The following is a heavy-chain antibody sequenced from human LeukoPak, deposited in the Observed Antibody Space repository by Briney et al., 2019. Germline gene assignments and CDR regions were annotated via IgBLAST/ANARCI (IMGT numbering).Heavy chain of an antibody. D-gene: IGHD2-2*01. CDR2: TNHSGST. CDR1: GGSFSGYY. Sequence: PSETLSLTCAVYGGSFSGYYWSWIRQPPGKGLEWIGETNHSGSTNYNPSLKSRVTISVDTSKNQFSLKLSSVTAADTAVYYCARDQYCSSTSCYPRGYYYYGMDVWGQGTTVTVSS. V-gene: IGHV4-34*01. CDR3: ARDQYCSSTSCYPRGYYYYGMDV. J-gene: IGHJ6*02.